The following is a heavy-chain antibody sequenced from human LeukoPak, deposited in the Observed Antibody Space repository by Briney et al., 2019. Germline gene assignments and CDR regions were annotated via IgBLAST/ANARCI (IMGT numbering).Heavy chain of an antibody. CDR3: ARGPPYCSTTNCYYMDV. Sequence: SETLSLTCTVSGGSISNHYWNWIRQPAGKGLEWIGRIYTSGSTEYNPSLKSRVTMSVDTSKNQFSLKLTSVTAADTAVYYCARGPPYCSTTNCYYMDVWGKGTTVTVSS. V-gene: IGHV4-4*07. D-gene: IGHD2-2*01. CDR1: GGSISNHY. CDR2: IYTSGST. J-gene: IGHJ6*03.